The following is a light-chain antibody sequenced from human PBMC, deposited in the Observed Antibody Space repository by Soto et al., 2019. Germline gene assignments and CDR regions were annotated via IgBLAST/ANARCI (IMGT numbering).Light chain of an antibody. CDR2: AAS. V-gene: IGKV1-39*01. Sequence: DIQLTQSPASLSASVGDRVTITCRASDNIGSNLNWYQHQTGTAPKLLIYAASSLKGGARSRFRGSGYGTQVTLTINRLPTEDFATYNCPQSDKIHTVGGGTKVDIK. CDR3: PQSDKIHT. CDR1: DNIGSN. J-gene: IGKJ4*02.